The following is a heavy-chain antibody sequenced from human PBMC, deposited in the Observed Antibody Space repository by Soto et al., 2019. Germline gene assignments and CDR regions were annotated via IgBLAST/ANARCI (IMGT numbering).Heavy chain of an antibody. CDR1: GFTFSDHG. D-gene: IGHD3-10*01. J-gene: IGHJ4*02. CDR3: AKQRAGYGSGSDTYYFDF. CDR2: ISGSVGTT. Sequence: EVQLLESGGGLVQPGGSLRLSCVGSGFTFSDHGMSWVRQAPGKGLEWVSAISGSVGTTYYADSVRGRFTISRDNSKNTLFLQMNSLRAEDTALYYCAKQRAGYGSGSDTYYFDFWGQGTPVTVSS. V-gene: IGHV3-23*01.